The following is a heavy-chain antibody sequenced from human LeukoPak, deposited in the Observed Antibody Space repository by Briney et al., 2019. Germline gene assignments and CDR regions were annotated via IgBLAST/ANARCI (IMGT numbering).Heavy chain of an antibody. CDR1: GFTFSSYW. J-gene: IGHJ4*02. D-gene: IGHD2-2*02. Sequence: PGGSLRLSCAASGFTFSSYWMSWVRQAPGKGLEWVANIKQDGSEKYYVDSVKGRFTISRDNAKNSLYLQTNSLRAEDTAVYYCAREPPFGPAAISFDYWGQGTLVTVSS. CDR2: IKQDGSEK. V-gene: IGHV3-7*03. CDR3: AREPPFGPAAISFDY.